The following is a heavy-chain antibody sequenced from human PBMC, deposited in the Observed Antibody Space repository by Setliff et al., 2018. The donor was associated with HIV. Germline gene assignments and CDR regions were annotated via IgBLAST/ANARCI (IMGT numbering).Heavy chain of an antibody. CDR3: ASSSYGSSDYYYYMDV. V-gene: IGHV1-18*01. D-gene: IGHD5-18*01. J-gene: IGHJ6*03. CDR2: ISAYNGNT. Sequence: GASVKVSCKASGYTFTSYGISWVRQAPGQGLEWMGWISAYNGNTNYAQKLQGRVTMTTDTSTSTAYMELRSLRSDDTAVYYCASSSYGSSDYYYYMDVWGKGTTVTVSS. CDR1: GYTFTSYG.